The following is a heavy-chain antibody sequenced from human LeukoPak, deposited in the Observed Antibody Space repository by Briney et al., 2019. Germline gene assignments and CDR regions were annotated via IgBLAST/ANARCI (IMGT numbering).Heavy chain of an antibody. CDR3: ARHVGAYSYGLTRFDP. D-gene: IGHD5-18*01. Sequence: GESLNISCKRSGYSFTSYWIGWVRQIPGKGLEWMGIIYPGDSDTRYRPSFQGQVTISADKSISTAYLQWSSLKASDTGMYYCARHVGAYSYGLTRFDPWGQGTLVTVSS. CDR1: GYSFTSYW. CDR2: IYPGDSDT. V-gene: IGHV5-51*01. J-gene: IGHJ5*02.